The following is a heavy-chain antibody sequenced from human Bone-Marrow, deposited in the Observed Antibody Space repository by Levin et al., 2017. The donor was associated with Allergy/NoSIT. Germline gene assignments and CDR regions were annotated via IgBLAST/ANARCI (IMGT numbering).Heavy chain of an antibody. V-gene: IGHV3-21*01. CDR3: PRARSTTFFGMSLERTFDY. J-gene: IGHJ4*02. D-gene: IGHD3-3*01. Sequence: GESLKISCAASGFTFSTYSMNWVRQAPGKGLEWVASISGDGSDINYADSVKGRFTISRDNANNALYLQMNSLRPQDTAVYYCPRARSTTFFGMSLERTFDYLGLGTLVTVSS. CDR1: GFTFSTYS. CDR2: ISGDGSDI.